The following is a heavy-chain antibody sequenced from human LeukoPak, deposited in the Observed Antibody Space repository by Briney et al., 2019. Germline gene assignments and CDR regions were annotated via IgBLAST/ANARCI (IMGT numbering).Heavy chain of an antibody. D-gene: IGHD2-2*02. CDR2: ISSLSSTI. J-gene: IGHJ4*02. CDR3: ARDCSSSSCHNDY. V-gene: IGHV3-48*02. CDR1: GFTFSSYA. Sequence: GGSLRLSCAASGFTFSSYAMSWVRQAPGKGLEWVSYISSLSSTIYYADSVKGRFTISRDNAKNSLYLQLNSLRDEDTAVYYCARDCSSSSCHNDYWGQGTLVTVSS.